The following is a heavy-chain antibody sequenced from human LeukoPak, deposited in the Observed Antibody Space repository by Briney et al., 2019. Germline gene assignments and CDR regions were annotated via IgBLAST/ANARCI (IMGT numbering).Heavy chain of an antibody. CDR2: INPSGGST. D-gene: IGHD4-23*01. CDR3: ASRGGNSGAYFDY. J-gene: IGHJ4*02. Sequence: ASVKVSCKASGYTFTSYYTHWVRQAPGQGLEWMGIINPSGGSTSYAQKFQGRVTMTRDMSTSTVYMELSSLRSEDTAVYYCASRGGNSGAYFDYWGQGTLVTVSS. V-gene: IGHV1-46*01. CDR1: GYTFTSYY.